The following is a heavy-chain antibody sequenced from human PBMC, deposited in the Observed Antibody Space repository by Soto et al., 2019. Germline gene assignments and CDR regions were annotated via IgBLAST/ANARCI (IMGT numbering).Heavy chain of an antibody. D-gene: IGHD2-2*01. Sequence: PGGALRLSCAASGFTFSSYAMSWVRQAPGKEQERVSAISGSGGSTYYADSVKGRFTISRDNSKNTLYLQMNSLRAEDTAIYYCAKGVVVPKPLYYFDYWGQGTLVTVSS. CDR2: ISGSGGST. V-gene: IGHV3-23*01. J-gene: IGHJ4*02. CDR1: GFTFSSYA. CDR3: AKGVVVPKPLYYFDY.